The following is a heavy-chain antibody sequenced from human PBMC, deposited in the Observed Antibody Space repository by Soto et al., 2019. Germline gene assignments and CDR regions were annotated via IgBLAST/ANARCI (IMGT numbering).Heavy chain of an antibody. CDR1: GFKFINYA. V-gene: IGHV3-23*01. J-gene: IGHJ4*02. D-gene: IGHD3-16*01. Sequence: EVQMLASGGGLGQPGGSLRLSCAASGFKFINYAMSWVRQAPGKGLEWVSLISATGGGTYYADSVKGRFTISRDNSHNTLYLQVHRLTAEDTAVYYCAKDRRAGGNSAFYFDFWGQGAQVTVSS. CDR2: ISATGGGT. CDR3: AKDRRAGGNSAFYFDF.